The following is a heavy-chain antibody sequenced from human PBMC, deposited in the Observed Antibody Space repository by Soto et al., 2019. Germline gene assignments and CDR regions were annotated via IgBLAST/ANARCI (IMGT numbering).Heavy chain of an antibody. J-gene: IGHJ5*02. CDR3: AKDLNQSFRDP. CDR1: GFTFSSYG. V-gene: IGHV3-30*18. Sequence: GGSLRLSCAASGFTFSSYGMHWVRQAPGKGLEWVAVISYDGSNKYYADSVKGRFSISRDNSKNTLYLQMNSLRAEDTAVYFCAKDLNQSFRDPSGQGTLVTGAS. CDR2: ISYDGSNK.